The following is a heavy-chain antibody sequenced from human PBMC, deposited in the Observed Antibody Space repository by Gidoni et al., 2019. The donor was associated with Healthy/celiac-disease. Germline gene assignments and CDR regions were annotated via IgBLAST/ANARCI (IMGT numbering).Heavy chain of an antibody. J-gene: IGHJ6*02. D-gene: IGHD6-13*01. CDR1: GFTFSSYA. V-gene: IGHV3-23*01. CDR3: AKSWGLGAEQQLVPRGLNTYYYGMDV. Sequence: EVQLLESGGGLVQPGGSLRLSCAASGFTFSSYAMSWVRQAPGKGLEWVSAISGSGGSTYYADSVKGRFTISRDNSKNTLYLQMNSLRAEDTAVYYCAKSWGLGAEQQLVPRGLNTYYYGMDVWGQGTTVTVSS. CDR2: ISGSGGST.